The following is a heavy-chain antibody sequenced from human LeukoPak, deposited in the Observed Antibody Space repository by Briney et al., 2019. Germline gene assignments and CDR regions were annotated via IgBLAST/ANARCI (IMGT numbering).Heavy chain of an antibody. CDR1: GYTFTSYD. V-gene: IGHV1-8*03. CDR3: ARDPSGSSSWVRFDY. J-gene: IGHJ4*02. Sequence: ASVKVSCKASGYTFTSYDINWVRQATGQGPEWMGWMNPNSGNTGYAQKFQGRVTITRNTSISTAYMELSSLRSEDTAVYYCARDPSGSSSWVRFDYWGQGTLVTVSS. D-gene: IGHD6-13*01. CDR2: MNPNSGNT.